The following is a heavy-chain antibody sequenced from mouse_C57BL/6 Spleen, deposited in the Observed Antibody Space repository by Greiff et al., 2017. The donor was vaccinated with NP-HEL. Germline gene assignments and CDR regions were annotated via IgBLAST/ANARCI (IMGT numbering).Heavy chain of an antibody. CDR1: GFNIKDYY. CDR2: IDPEDGDT. V-gene: IGHV14-1*01. Sequence: EVKLQESGAELVRPGASVKLSCTASGFNIKDYYMHWVKQRPEQGLEWIGRIDPEDGDTEYAPKFQGKVTMTTDTSSNTDYLQHSSLTSEDTAVYYCTTYTEGAMDYWGQGTSVTVSS. CDR3: TTYTEGAMDY. J-gene: IGHJ4*01.